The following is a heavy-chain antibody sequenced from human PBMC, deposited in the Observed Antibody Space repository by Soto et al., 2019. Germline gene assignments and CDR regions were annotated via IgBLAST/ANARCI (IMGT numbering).Heavy chain of an antibody. CDR1: GGSFSGYY. J-gene: IGHJ4*02. Sequence: PSAILSLTCAVNGGSFSGYYWAWIRQSAGKGLEWIGEVNDSGSPNYTPSLKRRVTISLDASKSQFSLRLSLLTAADTAVYYCATGRRDFQSWGQGTLVTVSS. D-gene: IGHD3-3*01. CDR2: VNDSGSP. V-gene: IGHV4-34*01. CDR3: ATGRRDFQS.